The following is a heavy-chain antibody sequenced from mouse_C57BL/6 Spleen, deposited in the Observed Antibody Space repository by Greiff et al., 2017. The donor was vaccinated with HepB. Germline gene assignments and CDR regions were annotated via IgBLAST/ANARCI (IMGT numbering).Heavy chain of an antibody. Sequence: EVKLVESGAELVKPGASVKLSCTASGFNIKDYYMHWVKQRTEQGLEWIGRIDPEDGETKYAPKFQGKATITADTSSNTAYLQLSSLTSEDTAVYYCAILDITTVVEGFDYWGQGTTLTVSS. V-gene: IGHV14-2*01. D-gene: IGHD1-1*01. CDR2: IDPEDGET. CDR1: GFNIKDYY. J-gene: IGHJ2*01. CDR3: AILDITTVVEGFDY.